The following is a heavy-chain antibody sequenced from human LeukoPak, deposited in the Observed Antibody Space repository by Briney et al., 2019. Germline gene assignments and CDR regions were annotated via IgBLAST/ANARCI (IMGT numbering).Heavy chain of an antibody. V-gene: IGHV1-2*02. Sequence: GASVKVSCKASGYTFTGYCMHWVRQAPGQGLEWMGWFKPSNGDTNYAQKVQGRVTMTRDTSINTAYMELSRLKSDDTAVYYCARGGDGDGSWPYYYYYMDVWGKGTTVTVSS. CDR1: GYTFTGYC. J-gene: IGHJ6*03. D-gene: IGHD2-15*01. CDR2: FKPSNGDT. CDR3: ARGGDGDGSWPYYYYYMDV.